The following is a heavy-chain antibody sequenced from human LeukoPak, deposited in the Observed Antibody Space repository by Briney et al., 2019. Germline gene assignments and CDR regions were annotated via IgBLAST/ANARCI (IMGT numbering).Heavy chain of an antibody. CDR1: GYTFSSYS. Sequence: ASVKVSCKASGYTFSSYSMNWVRQAPGKGLEWVSSISSSSSYIYYADSVKGRFTISRDNAKNSLYLQMNSLRAEDTAVYYCARGPPQYYYGSGSYYNGGYDFDYWGQGTLVTVSS. V-gene: IGHV3-21*01. CDR2: ISSSSSYI. CDR3: ARGPPQYYYGSGSYYNGGYDFDY. J-gene: IGHJ4*02. D-gene: IGHD3-10*01.